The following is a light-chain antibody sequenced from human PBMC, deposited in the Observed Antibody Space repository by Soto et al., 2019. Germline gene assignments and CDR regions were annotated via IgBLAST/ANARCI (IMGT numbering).Light chain of an antibody. CDR3: QHYDSLPIT. CDR2: GAS. Sequence: EIVLTQSPGTLSLSPGERATLSCRASQTVSSSYLAWYQQKPGQAPRLLIYGASTRATGIPGRFSGSASGTDFTLTISRLEPEDFAVFYCQHYDSLPITFGQGTRLEIK. J-gene: IGKJ5*01. CDR1: QTVSSSY. V-gene: IGKV3-20*01.